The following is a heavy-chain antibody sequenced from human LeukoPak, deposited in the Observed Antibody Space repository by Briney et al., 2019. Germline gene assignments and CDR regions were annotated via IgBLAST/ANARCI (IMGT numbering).Heavy chain of an antibody. CDR2: ISAYNGNT. Sequence: GASVKISCKASGYTFTSYYMHWVRQAPGQGLEWMGWISAYNGNTNYAQKLQGRVTMTTDTSTSTAYMELRSLRSDDTAVYYCARGRGIAAAGSHFDYWGQGTLVTVSS. CDR3: ARGRGIAAAGSHFDY. J-gene: IGHJ4*02. D-gene: IGHD6-13*01. V-gene: IGHV1-18*04. CDR1: GYTFTSYY.